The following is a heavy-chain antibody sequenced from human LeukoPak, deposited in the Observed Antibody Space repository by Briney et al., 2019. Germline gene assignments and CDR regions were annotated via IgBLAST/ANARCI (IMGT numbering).Heavy chain of an antibody. CDR2: ISSSSSYI. V-gene: IGHV3-21*01. CDR1: GFTFGSYY. CDR3: ARSGGSHYYGSGSYWTDY. Sequence: GGSLRLSCAASGFTFGSYYMNWVRQAPGKGLEWVSSISSSSSYIYYADSVKGRFTISRDNAKNSLYLQMNSLRAEDTAVYYCARSGGSHYYGSGSYWTDYWGQGTLVTVSS. D-gene: IGHD3-10*01. J-gene: IGHJ4*02.